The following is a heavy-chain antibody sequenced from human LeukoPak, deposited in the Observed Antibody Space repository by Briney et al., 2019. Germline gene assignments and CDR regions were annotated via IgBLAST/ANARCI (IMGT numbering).Heavy chain of an antibody. Sequence: GSLRLSCAASGFIFSSYAMSWVRQAPGKGLGGVSVISASGGTTYYADSVKGRFTISRDNSKNTLYLQMNSLRAEDTAVYYCAKTITGSYFRLDYWGQGTLVTVSS. CDR1: GFIFSSYA. V-gene: IGHV3-23*01. CDR2: ISASGGTT. D-gene: IGHD3-10*01. J-gene: IGHJ4*02. CDR3: AKTITGSYFRLDY.